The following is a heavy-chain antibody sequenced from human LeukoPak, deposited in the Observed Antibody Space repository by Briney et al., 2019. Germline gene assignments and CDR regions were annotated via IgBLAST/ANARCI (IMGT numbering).Heavy chain of an antibody. CDR3: ATKDYYDSSGYYYYYYYGMDV. V-gene: IGHV1-2*02. CDR2: INPNSGGT. Sequence: ASVKVSCKASEYSFTGYYMHWVRQAPGQGLEWMGWINPNSGGTNYAQKFQGRVTMTRDTSISTAYMELSRLRSDDTAVYYCATKDYYDSSGYYYYYYYGMDVWGQGTTVTVSS. J-gene: IGHJ6*02. D-gene: IGHD3-22*01. CDR1: EYSFTGYY.